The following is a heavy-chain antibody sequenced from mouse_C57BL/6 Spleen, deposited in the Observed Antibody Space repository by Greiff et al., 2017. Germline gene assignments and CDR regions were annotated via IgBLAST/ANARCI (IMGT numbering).Heavy chain of an antibody. CDR2: IYPGSGST. CDR1: GYTFTSYW. Sequence: VQLQQPGAELVKPGASVKMSCKASGYTFTSYWITWVKQRPGQGLEWIGDIYPGSGSTNYNEKFKSKATLTVDTSSSTAYMQLSSLTSEDSAVYYGARGRAHSVYAMDYWGQGTSVTVSS. V-gene: IGHV1-55*01. J-gene: IGHJ4*01. CDR3: ARGRAHSVYAMDY.